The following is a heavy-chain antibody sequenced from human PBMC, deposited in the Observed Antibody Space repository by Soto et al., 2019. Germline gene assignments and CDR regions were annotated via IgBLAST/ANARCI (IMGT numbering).Heavy chain of an antibody. D-gene: IGHD6-19*01. Sequence: GGSLRLSCAASGFTFSSYAMHWVRQAPGKGLEWVAVISYDGSNKYYADSVKGRFTISRDNSKNTLYLQMNSLRAEDMAVYYCARDGTGYSSGWYYFDYWGQGTLVTVSS. CDR3: ARDGTGYSSGWYYFDY. V-gene: IGHV3-30-3*01. CDR1: GFTFSSYA. J-gene: IGHJ4*02. CDR2: ISYDGSNK.